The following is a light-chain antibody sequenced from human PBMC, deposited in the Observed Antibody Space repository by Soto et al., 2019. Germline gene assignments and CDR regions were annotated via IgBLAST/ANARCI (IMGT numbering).Light chain of an antibody. CDR2: TAS. V-gene: IGKV1-39*01. Sequence: DIQMTQSPSSLPASVGDRVTITCRASQSISSYLNWYQQKPGEAPKLLIYTASSLQVGFPSRFSGSGSGTDFTLTINSLQPEDFATYYCQQSFSAPLTFGGGTKVDIK. J-gene: IGKJ4*01. CDR1: QSISSY. CDR3: QQSFSAPLT.